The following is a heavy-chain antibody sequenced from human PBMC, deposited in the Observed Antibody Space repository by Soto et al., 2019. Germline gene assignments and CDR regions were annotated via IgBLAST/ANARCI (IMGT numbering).Heavy chain of an antibody. CDR2: ISSNGGST. CDR3: VKVGITGTPDY. Sequence: GGSLRLSCSASGFTFSSYAMHWVRQAPGKGLEYVSAISSNGGSTYYADSVKGRFTISRDNSKNTLYLQMSSLRAEDTAVYYCVKVGITGTPDYWGQGTLVTVSS. D-gene: IGHD1-20*01. J-gene: IGHJ4*02. V-gene: IGHV3-64D*08. CDR1: GFTFSSYA.